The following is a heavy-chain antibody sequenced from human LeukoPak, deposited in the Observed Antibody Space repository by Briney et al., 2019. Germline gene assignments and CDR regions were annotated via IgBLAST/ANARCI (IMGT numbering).Heavy chain of an antibody. V-gene: IGHV3-74*01. CDR2: INSDGSST. J-gene: IGHJ5*02. D-gene: IGHD6-13*01. CDR3: AILTGIAAAA. CDR1: EFTFSTYW. Sequence: GGSLRLSCAASEFTFSTYWMHWVRQAPGKGLVWVSRINSDGSSTNYADSVEGRFTISRDNAKNTLYLQMNSLRAEDTAIYYCAILTGIAAAAWGQGTLVTVSS.